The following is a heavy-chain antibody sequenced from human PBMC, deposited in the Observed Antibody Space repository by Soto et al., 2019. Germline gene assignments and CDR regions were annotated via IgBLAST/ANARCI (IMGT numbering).Heavy chain of an antibody. D-gene: IGHD6-6*01. J-gene: IGHJ3*02. CDR3: AKGIAARPHPDAFDI. Sequence: GGSLRLSCAASGFTFSSYAMSWVRQAPGKGLEWVSAISGSGGSTYYADPVKGRFTISRDNSKNTLYLQMNSLRAEDTAVYYCAKGIAARPHPDAFDIWGQGTMVTVSS. V-gene: IGHV3-23*01. CDR2: ISGSGGST. CDR1: GFTFSSYA.